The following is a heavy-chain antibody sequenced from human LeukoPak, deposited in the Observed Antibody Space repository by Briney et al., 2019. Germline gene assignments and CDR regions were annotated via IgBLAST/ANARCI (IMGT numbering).Heavy chain of an antibody. CDR2: FDPEDGET. Sequence: ASVKVSCKVSGYTLTELSMHWVRQAPGKGLEWMGGFDPEDGETIYAQKFQGRVTMTEDTSTDTAYMELSSLRSEDTAVYYCATLGYCSSTSCSDFGYWRQGTLVTVSS. V-gene: IGHV1-24*01. J-gene: IGHJ4*02. CDR1: GYTLTELS. CDR3: ATLGYCSSTSCSDFGY. D-gene: IGHD2-2*01.